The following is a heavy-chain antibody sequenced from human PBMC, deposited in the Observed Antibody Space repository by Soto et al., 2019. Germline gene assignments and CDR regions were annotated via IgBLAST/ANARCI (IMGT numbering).Heavy chain of an antibody. CDR3: ARGRYDDLWGPFLTIWHFDL. Sequence: EVQLVESGGGLVQPGGSLRLSCAASGFTVSSNYMSWVRQAPGKGLEWVSVIYSGGTTYYADSVKGRFTLSRHNSNNTLYMHMNRLRAEDTPLYHCARGRYDDLWGPFLTIWHFDLLGCGTLVTVSS. CDR1: GFTVSSNY. CDR2: IYSGGTT. D-gene: IGHD3-16*01. J-gene: IGHJ2*01. V-gene: IGHV3-53*04.